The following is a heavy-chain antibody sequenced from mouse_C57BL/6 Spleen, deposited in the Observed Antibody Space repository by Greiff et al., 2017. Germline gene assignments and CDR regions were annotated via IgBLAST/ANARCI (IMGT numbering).Heavy chain of an antibody. CDR3: ARGDYDAYYYAMDY. V-gene: IGHV1-26*01. D-gene: IGHD2-4*01. CDR1: GYTFTDYY. Sequence: VQLQQSGPELVKPGASVKISCKASGYTFTDYYMNWVKQSHGKSLEWIGDINPNNGGTSYNQKFKGKATLTVDKSSSTAYMELRSLTSEDSAVYYCARGDYDAYYYAMDYWGQGPSVTVSS. J-gene: IGHJ4*01. CDR2: INPNNGGT.